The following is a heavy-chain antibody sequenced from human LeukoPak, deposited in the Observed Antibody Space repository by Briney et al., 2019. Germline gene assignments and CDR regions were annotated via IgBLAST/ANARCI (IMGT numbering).Heavy chain of an antibody. D-gene: IGHD5-24*01. CDR1: GFTFSSYS. CDR3: TRTFVSGDGYKVGYFDY. CDR2: ISSSSSTI. V-gene: IGHV3-48*02. Sequence: GGSLRLSCAASGFTFSSYSMIWVRQAPCKGLEWDSYISSSSSTIYYADSVKGRFTISRDNAKNSLYLQMNSLRDEETAVYYCTRTFVSGDGYKVGYFDYWGQGTLVTVSS. J-gene: IGHJ4*02.